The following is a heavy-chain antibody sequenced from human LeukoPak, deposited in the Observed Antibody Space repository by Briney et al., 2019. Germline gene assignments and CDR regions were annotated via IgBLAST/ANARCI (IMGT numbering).Heavy chain of an antibody. CDR3: AKGGYSRIAGTFDS. D-gene: IGHD5-12*01. CDR2: ISGSGNST. Sequence: PGGSLRLSCAASGFTFGNNAMTWVRQSPGKGLEWVSAISGSGNSTYYADSVKGRFTISRDNSKNTLYLQMDSLRAEDTAVYYCAKGGYSRIAGTFDSWGQGTLVTVSS. CDR1: GFTFGNNA. J-gene: IGHJ4*02. V-gene: IGHV3-23*01.